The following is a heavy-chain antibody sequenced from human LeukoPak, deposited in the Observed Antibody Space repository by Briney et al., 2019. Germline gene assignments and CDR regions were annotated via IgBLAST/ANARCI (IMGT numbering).Heavy chain of an antibody. V-gene: IGHV4-39*01. CDR2: IYYSGST. CDR1: GGSISSSSYY. J-gene: IGHJ6*02. D-gene: IGHD6-13*01. Sequence: SETLSLTCTVSGGSISSSSYYWGWIRQPPGTGLEWLGSIYYSGSTYYNPSLKSRVTISVDTSKNQFSLKLSSVTAAGTAVYYCARHQKQQLPMYYYYYGMDVWGQGTTVTVSS. CDR3: ARHQKQQLPMYYYYYGMDV.